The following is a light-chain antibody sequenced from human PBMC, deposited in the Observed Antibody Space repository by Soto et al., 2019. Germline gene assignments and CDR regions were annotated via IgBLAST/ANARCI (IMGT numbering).Light chain of an antibody. CDR2: GTS. Sequence: EIVLTQSPGTLSLSPGERATLSCRASQSVSSSYLAWYQQKPGQAPRLLISGTSNRATGIPDRFSGSGSGTDFTLTISRLEPEDFAVDYCQQYGSSPLTFGGGTKVEIK. CDR3: QQYGSSPLT. J-gene: IGKJ4*01. V-gene: IGKV3-20*01. CDR1: QSVSSSY.